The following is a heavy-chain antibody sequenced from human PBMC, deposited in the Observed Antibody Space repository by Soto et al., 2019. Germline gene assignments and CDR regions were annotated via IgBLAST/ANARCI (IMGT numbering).Heavy chain of an antibody. J-gene: IGHJ6*02. CDR1: GHSFTSYW. V-gene: IGHV5-51*01. Sequence: GESLKISCQGSGHSFTSYWIGWVRQLPGKGLEWMGSINPGDSDTRYSPSFQGQVTISADKSISTAYLQWSSLKASDTAMYYCARFSSSWGYYYGMDVWGQGTTVTVSS. CDR2: INPGDSDT. CDR3: ARFSSSWGYYYGMDV. D-gene: IGHD6-13*01.